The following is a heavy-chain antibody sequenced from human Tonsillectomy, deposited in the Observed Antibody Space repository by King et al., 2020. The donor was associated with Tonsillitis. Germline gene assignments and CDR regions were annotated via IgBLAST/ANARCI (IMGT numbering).Heavy chain of an antibody. Sequence: VQLVESGGGLLKPGGSLRLSCAAARFMFSDHYMSWIRQAPGKGLEWISYISSSGSSKYYADSVKGRFTVSRDNAKMSLYLQMNSLRAEDTAVYYCAGVPSGSIIDYWGRGTLVTVSS. V-gene: IGHV3-11*01. CDR3: AGVPSGSIIDY. D-gene: IGHD3-22*01. CDR1: RFMFSDHY. J-gene: IGHJ4*02. CDR2: ISSSGSSK.